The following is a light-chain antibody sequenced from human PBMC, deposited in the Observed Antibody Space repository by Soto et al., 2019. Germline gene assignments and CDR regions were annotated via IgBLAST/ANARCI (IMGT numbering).Light chain of an antibody. CDR1: QSISSY. V-gene: IGKV1-39*01. CDR3: QQSYSTPWT. J-gene: IGKJ1*01. Sequence: DSQMTQSPSSLSASVGDRVTITCRTSQSISSYLNWYQQKPGKAPKLLIYAASRLQSGVPSRFSGSGSGTDVTLTISSLQPEDFATYYCQQSYSTPWTFGQGTKVEIK. CDR2: AAS.